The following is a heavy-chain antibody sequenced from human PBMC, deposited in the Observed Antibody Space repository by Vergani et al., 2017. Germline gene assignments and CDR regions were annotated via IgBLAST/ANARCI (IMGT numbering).Heavy chain of an antibody. Sequence: QAQLQQWGAGLLKPSETLSLTCAIRGGSFNDYWWTWIRQPPGKGLEWIGEIRHDGITHYSPSLKSRVTISIDTSTHQFSLNLRSVTAADTAVYYCARGRMLWFGELFPWFDPWGQGTLVTVSS. CDR3: ARGRMLWFGELFPWFDP. V-gene: IGHV4-34*01. CDR2: IRHDGIT. J-gene: IGHJ5*02. CDR1: GGSFNDYW. D-gene: IGHD3-10*01.